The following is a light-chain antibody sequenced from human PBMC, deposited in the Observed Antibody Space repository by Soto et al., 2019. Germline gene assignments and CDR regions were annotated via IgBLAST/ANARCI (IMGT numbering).Light chain of an antibody. V-gene: IGKV3-11*01. CDR1: QSVSSY. J-gene: IGKJ4*01. CDR3: KQRSDWPLT. CDR2: DAT. Sequence: EIVLTQSPATLSLSPGERATLSCRASQSVSSYLVWYQQKPGQAPRLLIYDATDRATGIPARFSGSGSGTDFTLTISSLEPEDFAVYYCKQRSDWPLTFGGGTKVEIK.